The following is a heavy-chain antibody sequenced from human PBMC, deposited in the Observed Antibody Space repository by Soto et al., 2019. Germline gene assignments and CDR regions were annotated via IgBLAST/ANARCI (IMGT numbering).Heavy chain of an antibody. V-gene: IGHV3-30*04. Sequence: QVQLVESGGGVVQPETSLRLSCGASGFTFRIYAMHWVRQAPGKGLEWVALISYDGGNTYYADSVKGRFTISRDNSKNTLYLQMNSLRAEDTAVYFCAKDFGKYRYGSGIYDHVGLFEPWGQGTPVTVSS. CDR3: AKDFGKYRYGSGIYDHVGLFEP. J-gene: IGHJ5*02. CDR1: GFTFRIYA. CDR2: ISYDGGNT. D-gene: IGHD3-10*01.